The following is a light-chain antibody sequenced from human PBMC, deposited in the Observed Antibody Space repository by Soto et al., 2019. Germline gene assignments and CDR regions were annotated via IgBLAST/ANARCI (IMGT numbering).Light chain of an antibody. J-gene: IGLJ2*01. CDR2: DTT. CDR1: HSDIGAGYG. V-gene: IGLV1-40*01. CDR3: QSFDSSRIGLL. Sequence: QSVLTQPPSVTGAPGQRVTISCTGSHSDIGAGYGVHWYQQFPHSAPKLLIYDTTNRPSGVPDRFSGSRSGTSASLAITGLQAEDEADYYCQSFDSSRIGLLLGGGTQLTVL.